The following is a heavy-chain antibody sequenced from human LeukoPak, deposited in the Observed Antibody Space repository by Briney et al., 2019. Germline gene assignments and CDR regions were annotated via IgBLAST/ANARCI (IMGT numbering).Heavy chain of an antibody. Sequence: GGSLRLSCAASGFTFSSYEMNWVRQPPGKGLEWVSSIGASGDWRYYADSVKGRFPISRDNSKNTVYLQMNSLRAEDTAVYYCARVAFGDSPYWGQGTLVTVSS. CDR2: IGASGDWR. CDR1: GFTFSSYE. CDR3: ARVAFGDSPY. J-gene: IGHJ4*02. D-gene: IGHD3-10*01. V-gene: IGHV3-23*01.